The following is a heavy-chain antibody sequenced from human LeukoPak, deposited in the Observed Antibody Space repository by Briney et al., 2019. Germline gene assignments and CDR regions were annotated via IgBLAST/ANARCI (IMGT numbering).Heavy chain of an antibody. CDR2: TYTSGST. CDR1: GGSISSGSYD. CDR3: ARGPYPYSNYLGDY. D-gene: IGHD4-11*01. J-gene: IGHJ4*02. Sequence: SQTLSLTCTVSGGSISSGSYDWSWIRQPAGKGQEWIGRTYTSGSTNYNPSLKSRVTISVDTSKNQFSLKLSSVTAADTAVYYCARGPYPYSNYLGDYWGQGTLVTVSS. V-gene: IGHV4-61*02.